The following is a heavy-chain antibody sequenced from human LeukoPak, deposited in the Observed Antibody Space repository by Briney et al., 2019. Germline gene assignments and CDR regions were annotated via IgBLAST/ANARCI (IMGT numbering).Heavy chain of an antibody. CDR3: ARDRWSGYYTYYYYYGMDV. Sequence: EASVKVSCTASGYTFTSYGISWVRQAPGQGLEWMGWISAYNGNTNYAQKLQGRVTMTTDTSTSTAYMELRSLRSDDTAVYYCARDRWSGYYTYYYYYGMDVWGQGTTVTVSS. CDR1: GYTFTSYG. D-gene: IGHD3-3*01. J-gene: IGHJ6*02. CDR2: ISAYNGNT. V-gene: IGHV1-18*01.